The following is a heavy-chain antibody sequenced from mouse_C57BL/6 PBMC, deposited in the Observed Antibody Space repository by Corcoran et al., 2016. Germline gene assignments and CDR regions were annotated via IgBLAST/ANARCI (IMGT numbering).Heavy chain of an antibody. D-gene: IGHD2-2*01. CDR3: ARETMVTTESFDY. Sequence: EVQLQQSGPELVKPGASVKISCKASGYMFTDYYMNWVKQSHGKSLEWIGDINPNNGGTSYNQKFKGKATLTVDKSSSTAYMELRSLTSEDSAVYYCARETMVTTESFDYWGQGTTLTVSS. J-gene: IGHJ2*01. CDR1: GYMFTDYY. V-gene: IGHV1-26*01. CDR2: INPNNGGT.